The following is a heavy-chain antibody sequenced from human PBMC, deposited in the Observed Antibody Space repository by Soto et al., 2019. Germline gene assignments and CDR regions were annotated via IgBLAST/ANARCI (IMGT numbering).Heavy chain of an antibody. V-gene: IGHV4-59*01. D-gene: IGHD3-3*01. CDR2: IYYSGST. Sequence: SETLSLTCTVSGGSISSYYWSWIRQPPGKGLEWIGYIYYSGSTNYNPSLKSRVTISVDTSKNQFSLKLSSVTAADTAVYYCERSYFWSGYLVPWGQGTLVTVS. CDR3: ERSYFWSGYLVP. J-gene: IGHJ5*02. CDR1: GGSISSYY.